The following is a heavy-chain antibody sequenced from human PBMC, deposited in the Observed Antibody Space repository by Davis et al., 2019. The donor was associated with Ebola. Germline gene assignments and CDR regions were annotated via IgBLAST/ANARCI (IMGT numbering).Heavy chain of an antibody. CDR3: AREMRGLGALDL. CDR2: IWFDGGQK. Sequence: GESLKISCAASGFSFFNYGIHWVRQAPGKGLEWVAIIWFDGGQKYYADSVKGRFTISRDNSKNTVYLQMNSLRAEDTAVYYCAREMRGLGALDLWGQGTMVTVSS. V-gene: IGHV3-33*01. J-gene: IGHJ3*01. D-gene: IGHD3-16*01. CDR1: GFSFFNYG.